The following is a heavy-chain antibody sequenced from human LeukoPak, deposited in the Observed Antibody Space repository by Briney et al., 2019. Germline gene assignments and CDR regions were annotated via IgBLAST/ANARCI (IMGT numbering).Heavy chain of an antibody. V-gene: IGHV5-51*01. Sequence: GESLKISCQGSGYIFASFYIAWVRQMPGKGLEWMGNIFPGDSETMYSPSFEGQVTISVDKSISTAYLQWSSLRASDTAMYYCARHFGGTFSSIDYWGQGTPVTASS. CDR3: ARHFGGTFSSIDY. J-gene: IGHJ4*02. D-gene: IGHD1-26*01. CDR1: GYIFASFY. CDR2: IFPGDSET.